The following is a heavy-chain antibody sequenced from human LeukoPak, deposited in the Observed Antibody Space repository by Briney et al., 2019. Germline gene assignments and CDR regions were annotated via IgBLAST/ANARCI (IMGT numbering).Heavy chain of an antibody. Sequence: ASVKVSCKASGYTFTSYDINWVRQATGQGLEWMGWMNPNSGNTGYAQKFQGRVTITRNTSISTAYMELSSLRSEDTAVYYCARGRYSSSSTYYYYYMDVWGKGTTVTVSS. V-gene: IGHV1-8*03. J-gene: IGHJ6*03. CDR3: ARGRYSSSSTYYYYYMDV. D-gene: IGHD6-6*01. CDR1: GYTFTSYD. CDR2: MNPNSGNT.